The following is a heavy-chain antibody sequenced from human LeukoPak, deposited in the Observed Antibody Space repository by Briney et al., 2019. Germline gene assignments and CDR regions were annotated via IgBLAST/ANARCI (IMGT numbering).Heavy chain of an antibody. Sequence: GGSLRLSCGASGFTFGTYWMHWVRQAPGKGLVWVSGINSDGGTTTYADSVKGRFTISRDNAKNTLYLQMNSLRAEDTAVYYCAKDRAYYSDSSGYYLVRAYDYWGQGTLVTVSS. CDR3: AKDRAYYSDSSGYYLVRAYDY. J-gene: IGHJ4*02. V-gene: IGHV3-74*01. CDR1: GFTFGTYW. D-gene: IGHD3-22*01. CDR2: INSDGGTT.